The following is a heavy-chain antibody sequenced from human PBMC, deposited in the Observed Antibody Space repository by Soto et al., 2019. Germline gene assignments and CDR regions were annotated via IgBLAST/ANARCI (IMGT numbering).Heavy chain of an antibody. Sequence: ASVKVSCKASGYTFTSYAMHWVRQAPGQRLEWMGWINAGNGNTKYSQKFQGRVTITRDTSASTAYMELSSLRSEDTAVYYCARVSLPVDFWSGEFDHWGQGTLVTVSS. CDR2: INAGNGNT. V-gene: IGHV1-3*01. CDR3: ARVSLPVDFWSGEFDH. CDR1: GYTFTSYA. J-gene: IGHJ4*02. D-gene: IGHD3-3*01.